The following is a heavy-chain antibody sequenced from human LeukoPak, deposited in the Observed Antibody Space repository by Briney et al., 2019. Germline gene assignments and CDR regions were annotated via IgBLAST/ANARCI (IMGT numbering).Heavy chain of an antibody. V-gene: IGHV4-61*02. Sequence: SETLSLTCTVSGGSISSGSYYWSWIRQPAGKELEWIGRIYTSGSTNYNPSLKSRFTISVDTSKNQFSLKLSSVTAADTAMYYCARLPSSSSGFDYWGQGTLVTVSS. CDR3: ARLPSSSSGFDY. D-gene: IGHD6-6*01. CDR2: IYTSGST. CDR1: GGSISSGSYY. J-gene: IGHJ4*02.